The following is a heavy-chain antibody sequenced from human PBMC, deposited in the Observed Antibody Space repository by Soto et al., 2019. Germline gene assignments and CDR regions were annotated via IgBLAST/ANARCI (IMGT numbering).Heavy chain of an antibody. CDR3: ARDLSSGSRVRTLDY. V-gene: IGHV6-1*01. CDR2: TYYRSKWYI. D-gene: IGHD3-10*01. J-gene: IGHJ4*02. CDR1: RDSVSSNSAG. Sequence: PSQTLSLTCAISRDSVSSNSAGWNWIRQSPSRGLEWLGRTYYRSKWYIDYALSVKSRITINPDTSRNQFSLQLNSVTPEDAAVYYCARDLSSGSRVRTLDYWGQGTLVTVSS.